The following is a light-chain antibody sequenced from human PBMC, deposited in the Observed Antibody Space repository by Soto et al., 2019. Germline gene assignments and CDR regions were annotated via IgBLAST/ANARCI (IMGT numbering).Light chain of an antibody. CDR2: GNN. CDR1: SSNIGAGYD. J-gene: IGLJ2*01. V-gene: IGLV1-40*01. Sequence: QSVLTQPPSVSGAPGQRVTISCTGSSSNIGAGYDVHWYQQLPGTAPKLLMCGNNNRPSGVPDRFSGSKSGTSASLAITGLQAEDEADYYCQSYDSSLSGSVFGGGTKVTVL. CDR3: QSYDSSLSGSV.